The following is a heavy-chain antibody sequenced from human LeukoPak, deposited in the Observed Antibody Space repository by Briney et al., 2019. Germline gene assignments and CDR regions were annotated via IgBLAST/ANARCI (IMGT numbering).Heavy chain of an antibody. CDR1: GFTLSRYA. J-gene: IGHJ4*02. D-gene: IGHD6-13*01. V-gene: IGHV3-23*01. CDR2: ISVSGGSK. Sequence: GGSQRLSCAASGFTLSRYAMSWVPEAPGKGRVWGSAISVSGGSKDYATSVKARFTISRDNSKNTLYLQMNSLRAEDTAVYYCAKSPAAAAGTPAFDYWGQGTLVTVSS. CDR3: AKSPAAAAGTPAFDY.